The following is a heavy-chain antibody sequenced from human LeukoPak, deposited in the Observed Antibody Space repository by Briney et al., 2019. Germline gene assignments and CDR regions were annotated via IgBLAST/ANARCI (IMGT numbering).Heavy chain of an antibody. D-gene: IGHD3-10*01. CDR3: AHRPVVRGVRGNWFDP. CDR2: IYWNDDK. V-gene: IGHV2-5*01. Sequence: ESGPTLVNPTQTLTLTCTFSGFSLSTSGVGVDWIRQPPGKALEWLALIYWNDDKRYSPSLKSRLTITKDTSKNQVVLTMTNMDPVDTATYYCAHRPVVRGVRGNWFDPWGQGTLVTVSS. CDR1: GFSLSTSGVG. J-gene: IGHJ5*02.